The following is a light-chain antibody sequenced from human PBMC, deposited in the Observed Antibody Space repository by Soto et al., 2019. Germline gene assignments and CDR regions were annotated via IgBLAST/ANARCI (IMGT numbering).Light chain of an antibody. V-gene: IGLV2-14*01. CDR3: SSYTIGSTYV. CDR1: SSDVGTYDD. Sequence: QSALTQPASVSASPGQSITISCTGTSSDVGTYDDVSWYRQHPGKAPRLLIYEVTNRPSGVSNRFSGSKSGDTASLTISGLQAEDEGDYYCSSYTIGSTYVFGSGTKDTVL. J-gene: IGLJ1*01. CDR2: EVT.